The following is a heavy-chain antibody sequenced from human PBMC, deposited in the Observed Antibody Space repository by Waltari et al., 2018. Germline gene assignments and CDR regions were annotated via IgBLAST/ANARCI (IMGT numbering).Heavy chain of an antibody. CDR3: ATDPGLRNGMDG. J-gene: IGHJ6*02. Sequence: EVQLVESGGGLIQPGGSLRLSCAASGFTVHNNYMNWVRQAPGKGLEWVSVIYSGGTTYYTDSVKGRFTISRDNSKNTVYLQMNNLRAEDTAVYYCATDPGLRNGMDGWGQGTTVTVSS. V-gene: IGHV3-53*01. CDR2: IYSGGTT. D-gene: IGHD4-17*01. CDR1: GFTVHNNY.